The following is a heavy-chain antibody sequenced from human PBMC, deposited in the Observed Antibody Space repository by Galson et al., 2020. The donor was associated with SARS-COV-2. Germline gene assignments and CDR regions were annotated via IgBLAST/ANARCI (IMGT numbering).Heavy chain of an antibody. V-gene: IGHV3-13*01. CDR3: ARARPYYCGAGSCSYVDY. D-gene: IGHD3-10*01. CDR1: GFTFDSYD. CDR2: IDIAGDT. Sequence: TGGSLRLSCVASGFTFDSYDMHWVRQATGKGLEWVSVIDIAGDTYYPDSVKGRFTISRESAKNSLYLQMNSLRAGDTAVYYCARARPYYCGAGSCSYVDYWGQGALVTVSS. J-gene: IGHJ4*02.